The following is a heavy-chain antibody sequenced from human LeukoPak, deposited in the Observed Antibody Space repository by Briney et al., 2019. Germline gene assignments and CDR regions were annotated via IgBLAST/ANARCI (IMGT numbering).Heavy chain of an antibody. D-gene: IGHD2-21*02. CDR2: IYYSGGA. CDR1: GGSLRKSTFY. J-gene: IGHJ4*02. CDR3: ARTHCEGDCFSAIRY. Sequence: SETLSLTCTVSGGSLRKSTFYWVWIRQPPGKGLEWIGSIYYSGGADCNPSLQSRVTISVDTSKNEFSLKVRSVTAADTAVYFCARTHCEGDCFSAIRYWGQGTPVTVSS. V-gene: IGHV4-39*07.